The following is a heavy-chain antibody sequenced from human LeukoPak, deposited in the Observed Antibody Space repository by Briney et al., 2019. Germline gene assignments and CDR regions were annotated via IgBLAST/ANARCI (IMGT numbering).Heavy chain of an antibody. J-gene: IGHJ4*02. CDR3: AKVLGLWFGEAVDY. D-gene: IGHD3-10*01. Sequence: TGGSLRLSCAASGFTFSSYAMSWVRQAPGKGLEWVSAISGSGGSTYYADSVKGRFTISRDNSKNTLYLQMNSLRAEDTAVYYCAKVLGLWFGEAVDYWGQGTLVTVSS. CDR1: GFTFSSYA. V-gene: IGHV3-23*01. CDR2: ISGSGGST.